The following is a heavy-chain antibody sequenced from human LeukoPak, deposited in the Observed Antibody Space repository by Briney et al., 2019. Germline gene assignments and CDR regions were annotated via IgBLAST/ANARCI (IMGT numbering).Heavy chain of an antibody. CDR3: ARADVDTAMVYYYYYMDV. CDR1: GFTVSSNY. D-gene: IGHD5-18*01. J-gene: IGHJ6*03. Sequence: GGSLRPSCAASGFTVSSNYMSWVRQAPGKGLEWVSVIYSGGSTYYADSVKGRFTISRDNSKNTLYLQMNSLRAEDTAVYYCARADVDTAMVYYYYYMDVWGKGTTVTVSS. CDR2: IYSGGST. V-gene: IGHV3-53*01.